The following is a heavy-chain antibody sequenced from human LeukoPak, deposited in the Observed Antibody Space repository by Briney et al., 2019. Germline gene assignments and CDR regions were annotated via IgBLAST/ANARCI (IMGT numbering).Heavy chain of an antibody. Sequence: GGSLRLSCVASGFTFSDYYMSWIRQAPGKGLEWISYISRSGSTKYYADSVKGRFTIYRDNSKDTLYLQMNSLGAADTAVYYCAKDGGGYCNNSSCWGQGTLVTVSS. CDR2: ISRSGSTK. CDR3: AKDGGGYCNNSSC. V-gene: IGHV3-11*01. D-gene: IGHD2-2*01. J-gene: IGHJ4*02. CDR1: GFTFSDYY.